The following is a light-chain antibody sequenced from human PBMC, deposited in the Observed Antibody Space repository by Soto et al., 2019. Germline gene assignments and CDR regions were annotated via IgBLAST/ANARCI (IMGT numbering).Light chain of an antibody. CDR2: STS. Sequence: QAVVTQEPSLTVSPGGTVTLTCASSTGAVTSGYYPNWFQQKPGQAHSALIYSTSNKHSWTPARFSGSLLGGKAALTLSGVQPEDEAEYYCLLYYGGAVVFGGGTKLTVL. CDR1: TGAVTSGYY. J-gene: IGLJ2*01. CDR3: LLYYGGAVV. V-gene: IGLV7-43*01.